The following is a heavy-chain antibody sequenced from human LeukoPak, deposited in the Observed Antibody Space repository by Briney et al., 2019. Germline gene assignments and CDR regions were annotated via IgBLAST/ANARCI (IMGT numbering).Heavy chain of an antibody. J-gene: IGHJ5*02. D-gene: IGHD5-18*01. Sequence: TGESLRLSCAASGFTFSSYGMHWVRQAPGKGQEWVAFIRYDGSNKYYADSVKGRFTISRDNSKNTLYLQMNSLRAEDTAVYYCAKGGYSYGINNWFDPWGQGTLVTVSS. CDR3: AKGGYSYGINNWFDP. CDR1: GFTFSSYG. V-gene: IGHV3-30*02. CDR2: IRYDGSNK.